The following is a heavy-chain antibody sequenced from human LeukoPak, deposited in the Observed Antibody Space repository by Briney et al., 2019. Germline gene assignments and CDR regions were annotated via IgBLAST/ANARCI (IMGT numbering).Heavy chain of an antibody. V-gene: IGHV3-23*01. CDR1: GFTFSDYA. CDR3: AKVQVTRLTLYFFDF. D-gene: IGHD4-17*01. CDR2: ISGSGETT. J-gene: IGHJ4*02. Sequence: DPGGSLRLSCAASGFTFSDYALSWVRQAPGKGLEWVSVISGSGETTKFADSVKGRFTISRDNSKNTVYLQMNSLIAEDTAVYYCAKVQVTRLTLYFFDFWGQGTLVTVSS.